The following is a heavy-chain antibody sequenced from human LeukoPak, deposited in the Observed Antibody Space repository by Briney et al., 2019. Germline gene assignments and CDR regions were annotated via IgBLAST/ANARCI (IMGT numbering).Heavy chain of an antibody. CDR3: ARGRGVVAATPSSV. CDR1: GYTFTGYY. V-gene: IGHV1-2*02. J-gene: IGHJ4*02. CDR2: INPNSGGT. Sequence: ASVKVSCKASGYTFTGYYMHWVRQAPGQGLEWMGWINPNSGGTNYAQKFQGRVTMTRDTSISTAYTELSRLRSDDTAVYYCARGRGVVAATPSSVWGQGTLVTVSS. D-gene: IGHD2-15*01.